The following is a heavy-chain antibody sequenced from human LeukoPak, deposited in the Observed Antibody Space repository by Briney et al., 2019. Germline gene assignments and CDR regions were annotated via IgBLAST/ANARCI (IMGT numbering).Heavy chain of an antibody. CDR1: GYTFSGYY. CDR2: INPSGGST. CDR3: ARVGGGNFDY. Sequence: ASVKVSCKASGYTFSGYYMHWVRQAPGQGLEWMGIINPSGGSTSYAQKFQGRVTMTRDTSTSTVYMELSSLRSEDTAVYYCARVGGGNFDYWGQGTLVTVSS. V-gene: IGHV1-46*01. D-gene: IGHD4-23*01. J-gene: IGHJ4*02.